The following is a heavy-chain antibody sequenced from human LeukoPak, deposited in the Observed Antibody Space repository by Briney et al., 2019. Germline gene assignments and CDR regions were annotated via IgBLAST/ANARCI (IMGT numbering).Heavy chain of an antibody. V-gene: IGHV4-39*07. CDR3: ARGLRGSGYCCFDY. Sequence: SETLSLTCTVSGGSISSSSYYWGWIRQPPGKGLEWIGSIYYSGSTYYNPSLKSRVTISVDTSKNQFSLKLSSVTAADTAVYYCARGLRGSGYCCFDYWGQGTLVTVSS. CDR1: GGSISSSSYY. CDR2: IYYSGST. D-gene: IGHD3-22*01. J-gene: IGHJ4*02.